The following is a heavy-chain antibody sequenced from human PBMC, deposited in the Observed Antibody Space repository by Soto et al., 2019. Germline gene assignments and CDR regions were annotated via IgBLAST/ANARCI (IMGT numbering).Heavy chain of an antibody. Sequence: EVQLLESGGGLVQPGGSLRLSCAASGFTFSSYAMSWVRQAPGKGLEWVSAISGSGGSTYYADSVKGPFTISRDNSKNTLYLQMNSLRAEDTAVYYCAKDVSNYWYYYGMDVWGQGTTVTVSS. D-gene: IGHD4-4*01. CDR2: ISGSGGST. J-gene: IGHJ6*02. V-gene: IGHV3-23*01. CDR1: GFTFSSYA. CDR3: AKDVSNYWYYYGMDV.